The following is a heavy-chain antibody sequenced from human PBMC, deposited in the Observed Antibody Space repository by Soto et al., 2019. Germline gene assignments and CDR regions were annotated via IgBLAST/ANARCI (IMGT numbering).Heavy chain of an antibody. Sequence: PGESLKISCKGSGYSFTTYWIGWVRQMPGKGLEWMGIIYPGDSDTRYSPSFQGQVTISADKSISTAYLQWSSLKASDTAMYYCARPGLPIAAEGYGYFRYGMAVSRRRNTDLVSS. CDR2: IYPGDSDT. D-gene: IGHD6-13*01. CDR3: ARPGLPIAAEGYGYFRYGMAV. CDR1: GYSFTTYW. V-gene: IGHV5-51*01. J-gene: IGHJ6*01.